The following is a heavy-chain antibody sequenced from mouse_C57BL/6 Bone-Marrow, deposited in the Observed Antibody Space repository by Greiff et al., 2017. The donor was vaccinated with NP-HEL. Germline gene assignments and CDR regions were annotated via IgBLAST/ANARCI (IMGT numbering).Heavy chain of an antibody. V-gene: IGHV1-59*01. CDR3: ARRAIYYYGSSSSWFAY. CDR1: GYTFTSYW. D-gene: IGHD1-1*01. J-gene: IGHJ3*01. Sequence: QVQLQQPGAELVRPGTSVKLSCKASGYTFTSYWMHWVKQRPGQGLEWIGVIDPSDSYTNYNQKFKGKATLTVDTSSSTAYMQLSSLTSEDSAVYYCARRAIYYYGSSSSWFAYWGQGTLVTVSA. CDR2: IDPSDSYT.